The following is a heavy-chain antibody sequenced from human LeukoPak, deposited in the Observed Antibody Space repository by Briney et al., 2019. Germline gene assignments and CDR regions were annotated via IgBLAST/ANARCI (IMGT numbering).Heavy chain of an antibody. CDR3: ARRIVVAPAAIWFDP. J-gene: IGHJ5*02. V-gene: IGHV4-59*08. D-gene: IGHD2-2*01. CDR1: GASMSDNY. Sequence: PAETLSLTCTVSGASMSDNYWTWIRQPPGKGLEWIGYIHHTGSNNYTPSLRSRVTMSVDTSKNQLSLKLTSVTAADTAVYYCARRIVVAPAAIWFDPWGQGTLVTVSS. CDR2: IHHTGSN.